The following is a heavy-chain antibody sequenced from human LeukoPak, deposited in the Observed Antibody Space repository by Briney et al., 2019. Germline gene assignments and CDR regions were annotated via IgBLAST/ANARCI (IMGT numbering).Heavy chain of an antibody. J-gene: IGHJ3*02. D-gene: IGHD7-27*01. CDR2: IYYNGRT. CDR1: GDSINNNNYY. Sequence: PSETLSLTCTVSGDSINNNNYYWGWIRQPPGKGLEWIGNIYYNGRTYYNPSLKSRVTISVDTSKNQFSLKLSSVTAADTAVYYCAGGAVTGGPYDAFDIWGQGTMVTVSS. V-gene: IGHV4-39*01. CDR3: AGGAVTGGPYDAFDI.